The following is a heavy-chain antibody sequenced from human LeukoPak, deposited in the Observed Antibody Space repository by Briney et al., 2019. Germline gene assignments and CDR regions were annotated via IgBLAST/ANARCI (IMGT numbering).Heavy chain of an antibody. CDR1: GGSISSYY. CDR3: ARGRPPIHRGYSNWFDP. Sequence: SETLSLTCTVSGGSISSYYWSWIRQPPGKGLEWIGYIYYSGSTNYNPSLKSRVTISVDTSKNQFSLKLSSVTAADTAVYYCARGRPPIHRGYSNWFDPWGQGTLVTVSS. D-gene: IGHD5-18*01. CDR2: IYYSGST. V-gene: IGHV4-59*01. J-gene: IGHJ5*02.